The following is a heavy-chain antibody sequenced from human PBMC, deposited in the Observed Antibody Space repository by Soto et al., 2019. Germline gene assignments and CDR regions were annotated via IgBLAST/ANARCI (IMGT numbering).Heavy chain of an antibody. Sequence: QVQLVQSGAEVKKPGSSVRVSFKASGGTSSSYAITWMRQAPGQGLEWMGGIITILDTTDYAQKFQGRVTFTADESTSTVYMELRNLTSEDTAVYYCAIGGTTVNRRFDFWGQGTLVTVSS. CDR1: GGTSSSYA. V-gene: IGHV1-69*01. CDR2: IITILDTT. D-gene: IGHD4-4*01. CDR3: AIGGTTVNRRFDF. J-gene: IGHJ4*02.